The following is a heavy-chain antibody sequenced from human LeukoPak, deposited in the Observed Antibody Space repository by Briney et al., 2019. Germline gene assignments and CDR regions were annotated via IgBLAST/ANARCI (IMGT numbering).Heavy chain of an antibody. V-gene: IGHV4-34*01. CDR3: ARGPASGSNFAWFDP. CDR2: INHSEST. J-gene: IGHJ5*02. D-gene: IGHD3-10*01. CDR1: GGSLCNYY. Sequence: SETLSLTFAGYGGSLCNYYWSWIRQPPGKGLGWIGGINHSESTNYIPSLNSRVTISVDMSKNQFSLELSYVTAEDTAVYYCARGPASGSNFAWFDPWGQGTLVTVSS.